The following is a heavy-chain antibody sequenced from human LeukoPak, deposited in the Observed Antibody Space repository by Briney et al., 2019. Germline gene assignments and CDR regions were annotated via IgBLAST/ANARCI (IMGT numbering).Heavy chain of an antibody. CDR1: GFTFSSYS. CDR3: TRSTGWYNYFDY. CDR2: ISSSSSYI. J-gene: IGHJ4*02. D-gene: IGHD6-19*01. V-gene: IGHV3-21*04. Sequence: PGGSLRLSCAASGFTFSSYSMNWVRQAPGKGLEWVSSISSSSSYIYYADSVKGRFTISRDNAKNSLYLQMNSLRAEDVALYYCTRSTGWYNYFDYWGQGALVTVSS.